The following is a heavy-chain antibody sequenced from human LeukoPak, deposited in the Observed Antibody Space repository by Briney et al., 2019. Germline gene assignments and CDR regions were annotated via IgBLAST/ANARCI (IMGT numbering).Heavy chain of an antibody. D-gene: IGHD2-15*01. V-gene: IGHV1-2*02. CDR1: GYTFTGYY. CDR2: INSNSGGT. CDR3: ARDVGGDAFDI. J-gene: IGHJ3*02. Sequence: ASVQVSCKASGYTFTGYYIHWVRQAPGQGLERMGWINSNSGGTNYAQEFQGRVTMTRDTSISTAYMDLSRLTSDDTAVYYCARDVGGDAFDIWGQGTMVTVSS.